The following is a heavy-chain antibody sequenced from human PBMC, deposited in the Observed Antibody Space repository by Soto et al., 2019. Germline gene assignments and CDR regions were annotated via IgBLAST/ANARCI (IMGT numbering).Heavy chain of an antibody. D-gene: IGHD3-10*01. CDR1: GYTFTSYG. Sequence: ASVKVSCKASGYTFTSYGINWVRQAPGQGLEWMGMLNPSDDNTAYAQKFQGRVTMTSDTSTSTVYMELTDLGSDDTAIYYCARGRTGPYYFDYWGRGTLVTVSS. CDR2: LNPSDDNT. CDR3: ARGRTGPYYFDY. J-gene: IGHJ4*02. V-gene: IGHV1-46*01.